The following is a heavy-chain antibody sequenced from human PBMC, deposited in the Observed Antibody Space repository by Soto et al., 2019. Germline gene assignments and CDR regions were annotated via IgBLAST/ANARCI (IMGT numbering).Heavy chain of an antibody. CDR3: ARLGDGDYYYGMDV. Sequence: SEALSLTCTVSGGSISSYYWSWIRQPPGKGLEWIGYIYYSGSTNYNPSLQSRVTISVDTSKNQFSLKLSSVTAADTAVYYCARLGDGDYYYGMDVWGQGTTVNVSS. J-gene: IGHJ6*02. D-gene: IGHD3-10*01. CDR1: GGSISSYY. CDR2: IYYSGST. V-gene: IGHV4-59*01.